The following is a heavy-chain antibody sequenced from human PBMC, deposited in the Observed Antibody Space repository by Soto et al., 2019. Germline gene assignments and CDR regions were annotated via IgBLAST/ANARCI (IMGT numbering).Heavy chain of an antibody. CDR1: GFTFSSYW. J-gene: IGHJ2*01. V-gene: IGHV3-74*01. Sequence: GGSLRLSCAASGFTFSSYWMHWVRQAPGKGLVWVSRINSDGSSTSYADSVKGRFTISRDNAKNTLYLQMNSLRAEDTAVYYCARDSNPTSLGYCSSPSCYIAWYFDLWGRGTLVTVSS. CDR2: INSDGSST. D-gene: IGHD2-2*02. CDR3: ARDSNPTSLGYCSSPSCYIAWYFDL.